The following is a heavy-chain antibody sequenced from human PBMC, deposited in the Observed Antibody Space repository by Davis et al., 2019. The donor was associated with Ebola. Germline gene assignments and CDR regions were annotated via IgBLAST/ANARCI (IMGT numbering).Heavy chain of an antibody. CDR1: GFTFSSYS. CDR3: ARVIHGRVQWLYYHYGMDV. Sequence: GGSLRLSCAASGFTFSSYSMNWVRQAPGKGLEWVSSISSSSSYIYYADSVKGRFTISRDNAKNSLFLQMNGLRAEDTAVYYCARVIHGRVQWLYYHYGMDVWGQGTTVTVSS. V-gene: IGHV3-21*04. J-gene: IGHJ6*02. CDR2: ISSSSSYI. D-gene: IGHD6-19*01.